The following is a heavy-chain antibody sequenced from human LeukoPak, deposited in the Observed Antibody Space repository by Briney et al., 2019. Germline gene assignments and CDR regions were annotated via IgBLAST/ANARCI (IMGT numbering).Heavy chain of an antibody. Sequence: SETLSLTCTVSGGSISSHYWSWIRQPPGKGLEWMGYIYNSGSISYNPSLKSRVTISVDTSKTQFSLKLSSVTAARTSVYYCARDNRWLQPTTYYYYGMDVWGQGTTVTVSS. D-gene: IGHD5-24*01. CDR2: IYNSGSI. CDR1: GGSISSHY. CDR3: ARDNRWLQPTTYYYYGMDV. V-gene: IGHV4-59*11. J-gene: IGHJ6*02.